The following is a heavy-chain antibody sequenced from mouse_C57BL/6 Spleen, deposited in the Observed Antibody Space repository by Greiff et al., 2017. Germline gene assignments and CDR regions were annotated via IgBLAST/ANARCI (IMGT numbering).Heavy chain of an antibody. D-gene: IGHD4-1*01. V-gene: IGHV5-6*02. CDR1: GFTFSSYG. CDR2: ISSGGSYT. CDR3: ARRGGTGTAWFAY. J-gene: IGHJ3*01. Sequence: EVMLVESGGDLVKPGGSLKLSCAASGFTFSSYGMSWVRQTPDKRLEWVATISSGGSYTYYPDSVKGRFTISRDNAKNTLYLQMSSLKSEDTAMYYGARRGGTGTAWFAYWGQGTLVTVSA.